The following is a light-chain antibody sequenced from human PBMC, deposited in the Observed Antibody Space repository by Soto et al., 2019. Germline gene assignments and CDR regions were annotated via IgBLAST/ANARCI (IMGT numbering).Light chain of an antibody. V-gene: IGKV3D-20*02. CDR3: QQRSNWPPT. Sequence: EIVLTQSPGTLSLSPGDRSTLSCRASQIVSSSYLAWYQQKPGQAPRLLIYDASNRATGIPARFSGSGSGTDFTLTISSLEPEDFAVYYCQQRSNWPPTFGQGTRLEIK. CDR1: QIVSSSY. J-gene: IGKJ5*01. CDR2: DAS.